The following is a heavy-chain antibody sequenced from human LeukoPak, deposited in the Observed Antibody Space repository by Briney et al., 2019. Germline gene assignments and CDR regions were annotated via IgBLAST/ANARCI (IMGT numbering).Heavy chain of an antibody. D-gene: IGHD6-19*01. Sequence: SETLSLTCTVSGGSISSSSYYWAWNRQPPGKGLEWIGNIYYSGSTYYNPSLKSRVTISVDTSKNQFSLKLSSVTAADTAVYYCARLPYSSGWYSWFDPWGQGTLVTVSS. J-gene: IGHJ5*02. V-gene: IGHV4-39*01. CDR1: GGSISSSSYY. CDR2: IYYSGST. CDR3: ARLPYSSGWYSWFDP.